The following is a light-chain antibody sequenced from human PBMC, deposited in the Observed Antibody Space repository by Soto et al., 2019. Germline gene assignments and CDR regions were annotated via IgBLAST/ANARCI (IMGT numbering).Light chain of an antibody. CDR3: QQANSFPYT. CDR2: ATS. V-gene: IGKV1D-12*01. CDR1: QDINKW. J-gene: IGKJ2*01. Sequence: DIQMTQSPSSVSASVGDRVTITCRASQDINKWLAWYQQKPGTAPKLLIYATSSLQSGVPSRFSGSGSGTVFTLSINSLQPEDFATYFCQQANSFPYTFGHGTKLEIK.